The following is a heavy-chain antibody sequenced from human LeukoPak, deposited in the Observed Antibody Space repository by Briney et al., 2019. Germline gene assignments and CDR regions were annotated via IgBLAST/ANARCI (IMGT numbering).Heavy chain of an antibody. CDR2: IYTSGST. CDR3: ARFDAAAGTAKPP. J-gene: IGHJ5*02. V-gene: IGHV4-61*02. D-gene: IGHD6-13*01. Sequence: SETLSLTCTVSGGSISSGSYYWSWIRQPAGKGLEWIGRIYTSGSTNYNPSLKSRVTISVDTSKNQFSLKLSSVTAADTAVYYCARFDAAAGTAKPPWGQGTLVTVSS. CDR1: GGSISSGSYY.